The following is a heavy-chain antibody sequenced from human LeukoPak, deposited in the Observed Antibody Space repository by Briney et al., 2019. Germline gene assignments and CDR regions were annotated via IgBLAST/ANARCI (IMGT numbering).Heavy chain of an antibody. J-gene: IGHJ6*03. CDR2: IRYGGSNK. V-gene: IGHV3-30*02. Sequence: GGSLRLSCAASGFTFSSYGMHWVRQAPGKGLEWVAFIRYGGSNKYYADSVKGRFTISRDNSMKTLYLQMNSLRAEDTAVYYCAKEGGPAGFYYYYYMDVWGKGTTVTVSS. CDR1: GFTFSSYG. CDR3: AKEGGPAGFYYYYYMDV.